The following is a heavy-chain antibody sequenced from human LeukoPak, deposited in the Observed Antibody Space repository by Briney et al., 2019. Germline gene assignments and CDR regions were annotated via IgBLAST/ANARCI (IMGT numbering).Heavy chain of an antibody. Sequence: PGGSLRLSCAASGFTFSSYGMHWVRQAPGKGLEWVAVIWYDGSNKYYADSVKGRFTISRDKSKNTLYLQMNSLRAEDTAVYYCARSPLWFGELLSTDYWGQGTLVTVSS. CDR1: GFTFSSYG. J-gene: IGHJ4*02. D-gene: IGHD3-10*01. CDR3: ARSPLWFGELLSTDY. V-gene: IGHV3-33*01. CDR2: IWYDGSNK.